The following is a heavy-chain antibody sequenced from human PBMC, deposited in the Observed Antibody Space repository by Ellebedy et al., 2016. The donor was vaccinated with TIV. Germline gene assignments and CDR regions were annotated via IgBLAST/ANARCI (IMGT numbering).Heavy chain of an antibody. V-gene: IGHV4-61*01. J-gene: IGHJ4*02. D-gene: IGHD2-21*01. CDR3: AREVVIGVYFDY. Sequence: SETLSLTXTVSGGSVSSGSYYWSWIRQPPGKGLEWIGYIYYSGSTNYNPSLKSRVTISVDTSKNQFSLKLSSVTAADTAVYYCAREVVIGVYFDYWGQGTLVTVSS. CDR1: GGSVSSGSYY. CDR2: IYYSGST.